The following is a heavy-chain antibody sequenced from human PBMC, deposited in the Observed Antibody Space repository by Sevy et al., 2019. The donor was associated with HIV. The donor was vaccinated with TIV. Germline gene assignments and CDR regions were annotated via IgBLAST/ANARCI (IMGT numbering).Heavy chain of an antibody. D-gene: IGHD3-22*01. Sequence: GGSLRLSCTASGFTFGDYAMSWFRQAPGKGLEWVGFIRSKAYGGETEYAASVKGRFTISRDDSKSIAYLQMNSLKTEDTAVYWCTRVTMIVVVINFDYWGQGTLVTVSS. J-gene: IGHJ4*02. CDR3: TRVTMIVVVINFDY. V-gene: IGHV3-49*03. CDR2: IRSKAYGGET. CDR1: GFTFGDYA.